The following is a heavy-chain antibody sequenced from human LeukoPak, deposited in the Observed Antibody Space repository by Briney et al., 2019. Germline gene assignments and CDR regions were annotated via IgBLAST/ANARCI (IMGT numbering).Heavy chain of an antibody. V-gene: IGHV4-4*02. Sequence: SGTLSLTCDVSGGSITQINYWTWVRQPPGKGLEWIGEVNLQGGTNYNPSLLRRVAISVDTSANHVSLQMTSVTAADTAVYYCAREPLWFGELKDAFDIWGQGTTVTVSS. D-gene: IGHD3-10*01. J-gene: IGHJ3*02. CDR2: VNLQGGT. CDR3: AREPLWFGELKDAFDI. CDR1: GGSITQINY.